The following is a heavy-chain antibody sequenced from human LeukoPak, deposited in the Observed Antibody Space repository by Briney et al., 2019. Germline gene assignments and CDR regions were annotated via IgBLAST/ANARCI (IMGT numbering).Heavy chain of an antibody. CDR1: GFTFSSYS. J-gene: IGHJ4*02. V-gene: IGHV3-30*18. CDR2: ISYDGSNK. Sequence: PGGSLRLSCAASGFTFSSYSMNWVRQAPGKGLEWVAVISYDGSNKYYADSVKGRFTISRDNSKNTLYLQMNSLRAEDTAVYYCAKDQEGHYYDSSGYPSSLDYWGQGTLVTVSS. D-gene: IGHD3-22*01. CDR3: AKDQEGHYYDSSGYPSSLDY.